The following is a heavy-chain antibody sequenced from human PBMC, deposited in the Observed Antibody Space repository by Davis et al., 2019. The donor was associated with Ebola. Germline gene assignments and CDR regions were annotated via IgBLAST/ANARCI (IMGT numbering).Heavy chain of an antibody. CDR2: ISGSGSTI. V-gene: IGHV3-21*04. CDR1: GFTFSSYA. Sequence: GESLKISCAASGFTFSSYAMSWVRQAPGKGLEWVSTISGSGSTIYYADSVKGRFTISRDNAKNSLYLQMNSLRAEDTAVYYCARDTVVPAADYFDYWGQGTLVTVSS. J-gene: IGHJ4*02. CDR3: ARDTVVPAADYFDY. D-gene: IGHD2-2*01.